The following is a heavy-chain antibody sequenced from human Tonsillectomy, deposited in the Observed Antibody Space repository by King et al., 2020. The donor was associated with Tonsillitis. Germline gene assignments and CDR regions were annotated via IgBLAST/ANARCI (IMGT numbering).Heavy chain of an antibody. CDR1: GGSISSSSYY. CDR3: ARRGSYSSGWFDY. CDR2: IYYSGST. V-gene: IGHV4-39*01. Sequence: QLQESGPGLVKPSETLSLTCTVSGGSISSSSYYWGWIRQPPGKGLEWIGSIYYSGSTYYNPSLKSRVTISVDTSTNQFSLKLSSVTAADTAVYYCARRGSYSSGWFDYWGQGTLVTVSS. J-gene: IGHJ4*02. D-gene: IGHD6-19*01.